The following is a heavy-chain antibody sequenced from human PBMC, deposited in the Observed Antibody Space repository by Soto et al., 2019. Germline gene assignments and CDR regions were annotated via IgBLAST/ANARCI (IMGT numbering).Heavy chain of an antibody. V-gene: IGHV2-5*01. D-gene: IGHD4-17*01. Sequence: QITLKESGPTLVKPTQTLTLTCTFSGFSFTTSGVNVGWIRQPPGKALEWLALIFWNDDKRYSPSLKSRLTINKDTSKNQVVLTMTNMDPVDTATYYCARGYTYDFDYWGQGTLVTVSS. CDR2: IFWNDDK. CDR3: ARGYTYDFDY. CDR1: GFSFTTSGVN. J-gene: IGHJ4*02.